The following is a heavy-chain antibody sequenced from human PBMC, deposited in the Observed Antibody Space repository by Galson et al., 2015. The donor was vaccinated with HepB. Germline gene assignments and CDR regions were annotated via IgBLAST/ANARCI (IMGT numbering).Heavy chain of an antibody. CDR2: TYYRSKWYN. CDR1: GDSVSSNSAA. Sequence: CAISGDSVSSNSAAWNWIRQSPSRGLEWLGRTYYRSKWYNDYAVSVKSRITINPDTSKNQFSLQLNSVTPEDTAVYYCARDYWNLESRWFDPWGQGTLVTVSS. V-gene: IGHV6-1*01. J-gene: IGHJ5*02. D-gene: IGHD1-7*01. CDR3: ARDYWNLESRWFDP.